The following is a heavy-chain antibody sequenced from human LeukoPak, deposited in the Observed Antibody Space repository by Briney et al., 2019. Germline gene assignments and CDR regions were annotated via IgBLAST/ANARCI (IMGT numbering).Heavy chain of an antibody. J-gene: IGHJ6*02. CDR1: GGSISSSNW. V-gene: IGHV4-4*02. CDR3: ARPGIAVAGNYYYYGMDV. Sequence: SETLSLTCAVSGGSISSSNWWSWVRQPPGKGLEWIGEIYHSGSTNYNPSLKSRVTISVDKSKNQFSLKLSSVTAADTAVYYCARPGIAVAGNYYYYGMDVWGQGTTVTVSS. D-gene: IGHD6-19*01. CDR2: IYHSGST.